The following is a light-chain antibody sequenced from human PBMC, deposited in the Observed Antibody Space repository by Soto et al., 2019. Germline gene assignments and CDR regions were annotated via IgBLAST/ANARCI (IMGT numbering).Light chain of an antibody. CDR1: KSVSDTL. J-gene: IGKJ1*01. CDR2: GAS. CDR3: QQYGSSGT. V-gene: IGKV3-20*01. Sequence: EIVLTQSPATLSLSPGERATLSCSSDKSVSDTLLAWYQQKPGQAPRLLIYGASNRATGIPDRFSGSGSGTDFTLTISRLEPEDFAVYYCQQYGSSGTFGQGTKVDIK.